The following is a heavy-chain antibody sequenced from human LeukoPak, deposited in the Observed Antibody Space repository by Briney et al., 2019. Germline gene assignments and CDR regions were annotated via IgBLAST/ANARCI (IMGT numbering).Heavy chain of an antibody. CDR2: ISYGGST. V-gene: IGHV4-39*01. CDR3: ARSRYDSGTYALEE. Sequence: PSETLSLTRSVSGGSVSSTTYYWGWIRQPPGKGLEWIGSISYGGSTYYNPSLKSRLTISVDTSKSQFSLELSSVTAADTAVYFCARSRYDSGTYALEEWGQGTLVTVSS. J-gene: IGHJ4*02. D-gene: IGHD3-10*01. CDR1: GGSVSSTTYY.